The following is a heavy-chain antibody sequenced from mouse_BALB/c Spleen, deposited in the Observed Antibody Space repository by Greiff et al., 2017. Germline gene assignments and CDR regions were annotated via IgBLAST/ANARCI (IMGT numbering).Heavy chain of an antibody. Sequence: EVKLMESGAELVRSGASVKLSCTASGFNIKDYYMHWVKQRPEQGLEWIGWIDPENGDTEYAPKFQGKATMTADTSSNTAYLQLSSLTSEDTAVYYCNVHYYGWYFDVWGAGTTVTVSS. CDR1: GFNIKDYY. D-gene: IGHD1-2*01. V-gene: IGHV14-4*02. CDR2: IDPENGDT. CDR3: NVHYYGWYFDV. J-gene: IGHJ1*01.